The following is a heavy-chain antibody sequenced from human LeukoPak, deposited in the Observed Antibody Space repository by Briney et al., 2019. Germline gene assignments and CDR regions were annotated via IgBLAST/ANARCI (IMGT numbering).Heavy chain of an antibody. V-gene: IGHV3-9*01. CDR2: ISWNSGSI. CDR1: GFTFDDYS. Sequence: GRSRRLSCAAAGFTFDDYSMHWVRPAPGEGMGWVSGISWNSGSIGYADSVKGRFTISRDNAKNSLYLQMNSLRAEDTALYYCAKAPDSSGYYTWYFDLWGRGTLVTVSS. J-gene: IGHJ2*01. CDR3: AKAPDSSGYYTWYFDL. D-gene: IGHD3-22*01.